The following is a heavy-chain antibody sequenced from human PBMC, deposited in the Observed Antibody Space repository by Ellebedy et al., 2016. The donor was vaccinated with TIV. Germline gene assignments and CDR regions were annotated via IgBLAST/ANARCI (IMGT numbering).Heavy chain of an antibody. CDR3: VPTSLSGYDH. V-gene: IGHV1-58*01. Sequence: AASVKVSCKVSGLTFTRPAVQWVRQSRGQRLEWRGWIVIGSGNTHYAQEFRERVTIARDMSTNTAYMELSSLISEDTAVYYCVPTSLSGYDHWGQGTLVTVSS. CDR2: IVIGSGNT. CDR1: GLTFTRPA. J-gene: IGHJ5*02. D-gene: IGHD5-12*01.